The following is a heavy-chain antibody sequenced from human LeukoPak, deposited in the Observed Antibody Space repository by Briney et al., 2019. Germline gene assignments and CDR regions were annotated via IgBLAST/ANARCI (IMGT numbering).Heavy chain of an antibody. J-gene: IGHJ6*02. CDR1: GYTFTGYY. CDR3: ARDPPGGGYGDYGTYYYYGMDV. D-gene: IGHD4-17*01. Sequence: GASVKVSCKASGYTFTGYYMHWVRQAPGQGLEWMGWINPNSGGTNYAQKFQGRVTMTRDTSISTAYMELSRLRSDDTAVYYCARDPPGGGYGDYGTYYYYGMDVWGQGTTVTVSS. V-gene: IGHV1-2*02. CDR2: INPNSGGT.